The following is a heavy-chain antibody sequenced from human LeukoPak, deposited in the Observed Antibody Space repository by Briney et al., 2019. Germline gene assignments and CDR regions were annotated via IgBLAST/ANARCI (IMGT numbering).Heavy chain of an antibody. CDR1: GYTFTSYD. CDR3: ARVPEYSSSFDFDY. J-gene: IGHJ4*02. D-gene: IGHD6-6*01. Sequence: GASVKVSCKASGYTFTSYDINWVRQATGQGLEWMGWINPNSGNTGYAQKFQGRVTMTRNTSISTAYMELSSLRSEDTAVYYCARVPEYSSSFDFDYWGQGTLVTVSS. CDR2: INPNSGNT. V-gene: IGHV1-8*01.